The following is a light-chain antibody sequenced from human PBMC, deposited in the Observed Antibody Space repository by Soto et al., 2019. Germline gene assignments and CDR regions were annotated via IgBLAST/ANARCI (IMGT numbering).Light chain of an antibody. Sequence: QSVLTQPASVSGSPGQSITISCTETSSDVGGYNYVSWYQQHPGKAPKLMIYDVSYRPSGVSSRFSGSKSGDTASLTISGLQAEDEADYYCSSYTSRRVLFGGGTKPTVL. CDR2: DVS. CDR3: SSYTSRRVL. CDR1: SSDVGGYNY. V-gene: IGLV2-14*01. J-gene: IGLJ2*01.